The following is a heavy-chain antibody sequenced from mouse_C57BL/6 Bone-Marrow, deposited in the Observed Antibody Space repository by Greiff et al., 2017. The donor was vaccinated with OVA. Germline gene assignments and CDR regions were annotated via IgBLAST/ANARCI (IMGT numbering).Heavy chain of an antibody. CDR3: AREGVYYKDAMDY. D-gene: IGHD2-1*01. V-gene: IGHV3-6*01. CDR2: ISYDGSN. Sequence: EVKLVESGPGLVKPSQSLSLTCSVTGYSITSGYYWNWIRQFPGNKLEWMGYISYDGSNNYNPSLKNRISITRDTSKNQFFLKLNSVTTEDTATYDCAREGVYYKDAMDYWGQGTSVTVSS. J-gene: IGHJ4*01. CDR1: GYSITSGYY.